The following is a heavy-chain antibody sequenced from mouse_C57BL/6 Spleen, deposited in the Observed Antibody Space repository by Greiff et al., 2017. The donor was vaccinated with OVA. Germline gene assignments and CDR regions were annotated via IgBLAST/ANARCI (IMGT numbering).Heavy chain of an antibody. Sequence: VQLQQSGPELVKPGASVKISCKASGYTFTDYYMNWVKQSHGKSLEWIGDINPNNGGTSYNQKFKGKATLTVDKSSSTAYMELRSLTSEDSAVYYCARQEDWYFDVWGTGTTVTVSS. V-gene: IGHV1-26*01. J-gene: IGHJ1*03. CDR1: GYTFTDYY. CDR3: ARQEDWYFDV. CDR2: INPNNGGT.